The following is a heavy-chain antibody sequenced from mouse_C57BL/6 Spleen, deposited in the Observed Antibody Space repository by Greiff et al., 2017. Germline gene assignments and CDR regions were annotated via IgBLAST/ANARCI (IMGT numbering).Heavy chain of an antibody. CDR2: INPYNGDT. CDR3: ARSDGYYVYYFDY. Sequence: VQLQQSGPELVKPGDSVKISCKASGYSFTGYFMNWVMQSHGKSLEWIGRINPYNGDTFYNQKFKGKATLTVDKSSRTAHMELRSLTSEDSAVYYCARSDGYYVYYFDYWGQGTTLTVSS. V-gene: IGHV1-20*01. J-gene: IGHJ2*01. CDR1: GYSFTGYF. D-gene: IGHD2-3*01.